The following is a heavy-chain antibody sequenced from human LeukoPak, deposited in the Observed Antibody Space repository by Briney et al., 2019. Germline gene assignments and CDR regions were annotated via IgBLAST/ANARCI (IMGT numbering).Heavy chain of an antibody. CDR3: AKMVREFYTISYYFDY. Sequence: ASVKVSCKASGYTFTSYYMHWVRQAPGQGLEWMGIINPGGGSTSYAQKFQDRVTMTRDTSTSTVYMDLSSLRSEDTAVYYCAKMVREFYTISYYFDYWGQGTLVTVSS. D-gene: IGHD2-8*01. J-gene: IGHJ4*02. CDR1: GYTFTSYY. CDR2: INPGGGST. V-gene: IGHV1-46*01.